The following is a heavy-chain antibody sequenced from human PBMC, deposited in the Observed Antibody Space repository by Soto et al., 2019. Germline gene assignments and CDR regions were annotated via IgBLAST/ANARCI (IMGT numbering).Heavy chain of an antibody. D-gene: IGHD6-13*01. J-gene: IGHJ4*02. CDR3: ARHEGSSWTPFDY. Sequence: SETLSLTCAVYGGSFSGYYWSWIRQPPGKGLEWIGGIYHSGSTSYNPSLKSRVTISVDTSKNQFSLKLSSVTAADTAVYYCARHEGSSWTPFDYWGQGTLVTVSS. CDR2: IYHSGST. V-gene: IGHV4-34*01. CDR1: GGSFSGYY.